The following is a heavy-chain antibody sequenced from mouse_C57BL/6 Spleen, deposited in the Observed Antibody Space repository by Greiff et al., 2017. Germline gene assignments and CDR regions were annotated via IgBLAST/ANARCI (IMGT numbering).Heavy chain of an antibody. CDR3: ARALITTVVAGQPYAMDY. V-gene: IGHV1-80*01. J-gene: IGHJ4*01. Sequence: VKLMESGAELVKPGASVKISCKASGYAFSSYWMNWVKQRPGKGLEWIGQIYPGDGDTNYNGKFKGKATLTADKSSSTAYMQLSSLTSEDSAVYCCARALITTVVAGQPYAMDYWGQGTSVTVSS. CDR2: IYPGDGDT. CDR1: GYAFSSYW. D-gene: IGHD1-1*01.